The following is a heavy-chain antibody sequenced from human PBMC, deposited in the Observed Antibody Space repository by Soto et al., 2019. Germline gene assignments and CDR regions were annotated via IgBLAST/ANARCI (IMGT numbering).Heavy chain of an antibody. V-gene: IGHV4-59*08. D-gene: IGHD1-7*01. CDR2: VFYSGST. J-gene: IGHJ5*02. CDR1: EGAVMDYY. Sequence: PSCSLWLSGALGEGAVMDYYRSFIRQPPGKGLEWIGHVFYSGSTKYNPSLKSRVTISVDTSKILFSLRLNSVTAADTAVYYCAMTVTTLYNWFDPWGQGTLVTVSS. CDR3: AMTVTTLYNWFDP.